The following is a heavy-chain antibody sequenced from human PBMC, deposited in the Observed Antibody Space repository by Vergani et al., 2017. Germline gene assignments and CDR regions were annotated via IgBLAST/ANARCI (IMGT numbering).Heavy chain of an antibody. Sequence: EVQLVESGGGLVQPGRSLRLSCAASGFTFDDYAMHWVRQAPGKGLEWVSGISWNSGSIGYADSVKGRFTISRDNAKNSLYLQMNSLRAEDTALYYCAKAIVGATLHXAFDIWGQGTMVTVSS. CDR3: AKAIVGATLHXAFDI. J-gene: IGHJ3*02. CDR2: ISWNSGSI. D-gene: IGHD1-26*01. V-gene: IGHV3-9*01. CDR1: GFTFDDYA.